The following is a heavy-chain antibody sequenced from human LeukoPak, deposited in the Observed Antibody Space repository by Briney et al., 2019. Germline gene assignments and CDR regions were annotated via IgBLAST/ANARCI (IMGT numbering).Heavy chain of an antibody. CDR1: GGSISSYY. Sequence: PSETLSLTCTASGGSISSYYWSWIRQPAGKGLEWIGRIYTSGSTNYNPSLKSRVTMSVDTSKNQFSLKLSSVTAADTAVYYCARVSVSQRGLGFDYWGQGTLVTVSS. J-gene: IGHJ4*02. V-gene: IGHV4-4*07. CDR2: IYTSGST. D-gene: IGHD6-25*01. CDR3: ARVSVSQRGLGFDY.